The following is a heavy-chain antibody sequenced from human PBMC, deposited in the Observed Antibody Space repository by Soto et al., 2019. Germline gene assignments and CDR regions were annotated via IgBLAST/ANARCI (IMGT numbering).Heavy chain of an antibody. J-gene: IGHJ3*02. D-gene: IGHD3-16*02. CDR3: ARGGVWGSYRSNDAFDI. V-gene: IGHV1-8*01. CDR1: GYTFTSYD. Sequence: QVKLVQSGAEVKKPGASVKVSCNASGYTFTSYDINWVRQATGQGLEWMGWMNPNSGNTGYAQKFQGRVTMTRNTSISTAYMELSSLRSEDTAVYYCARGGVWGSYRSNDAFDIWGQGTMVTVSS. CDR2: MNPNSGNT.